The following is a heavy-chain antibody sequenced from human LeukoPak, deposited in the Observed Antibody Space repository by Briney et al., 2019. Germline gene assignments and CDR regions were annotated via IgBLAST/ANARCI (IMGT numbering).Heavy chain of an antibody. J-gene: IGHJ6*03. Sequence: PSETLSLTCTVSGGSISSDNYYWSWIRQPAGKGLEWIGRIYTSGSTNYNPSLKSRVTISVDTSKNQFSLRLNSVTAADTAVYYCARGERVPAAYSFNYYYYMDVWGKGTTVTVSS. CDR3: ARGERVPAAYSFNYYYYMDV. CDR1: GGSISSDNYY. D-gene: IGHD2-2*01. CDR2: IYTSGST. V-gene: IGHV4-61*02.